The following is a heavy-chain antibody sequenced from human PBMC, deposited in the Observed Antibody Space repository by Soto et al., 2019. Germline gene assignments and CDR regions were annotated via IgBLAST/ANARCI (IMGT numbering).Heavy chain of an antibody. J-gene: IGHJ4*02. CDR2: IWYDGSNK. V-gene: IGHV3-33*01. CDR1: GFTFSSYG. Sequence: GGSLRLSCAASGFTFSSYGMHWVRQAPGKGLEWVAVIWYDGSNKYYADSVKGRFTISRDNSKNTLYLQMNSLRAEDTAVYYCARDPSPYQSYFDYWGQGTLVTVSS. D-gene: IGHD2-2*01. CDR3: ARDPSPYQSYFDY.